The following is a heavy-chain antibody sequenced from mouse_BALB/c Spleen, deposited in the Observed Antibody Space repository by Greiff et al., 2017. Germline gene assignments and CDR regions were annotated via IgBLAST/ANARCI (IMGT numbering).Heavy chain of an antibody. J-gene: IGHJ4*01. CDR1: GLAFSSYD. CDR3: ARPRDYAMDY. Sequence: EVMLVESGGGLVKPGGSLKLSCAASGLAFSSYDMSWVRQTPEKRLEWVAYISSGGGSTYYPDTVKGRFTISRDNAKNTLYLQMSSLKSEDTAMYYCARPRDYAMDYWGQGTSVTVSS. CDR2: ISSGGGST. V-gene: IGHV5-12-1*01.